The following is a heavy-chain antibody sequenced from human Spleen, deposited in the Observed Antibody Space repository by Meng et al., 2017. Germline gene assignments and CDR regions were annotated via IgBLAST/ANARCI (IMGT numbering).Heavy chain of an antibody. Sequence: GQLVESWGGLVQPGGSLRLSCAVSGFTFSTSAMSWVRQAPGKGLEWVSSISISGGTTSYADSVKGRFTISRDNSKNTLYLQMNSLRADDTAVYYCAKEIRPNDYWGQGTLVTVSS. J-gene: IGHJ4*02. CDR1: GFTFSTSA. CDR2: ISISGGTT. V-gene: IGHV3-23*04. CDR3: AKEIRPNDY.